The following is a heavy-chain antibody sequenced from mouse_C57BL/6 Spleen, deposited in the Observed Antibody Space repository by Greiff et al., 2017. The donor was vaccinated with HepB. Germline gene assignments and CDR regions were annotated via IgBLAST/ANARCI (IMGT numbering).Heavy chain of an antibody. CDR3: ATTIVTRMDY. Sequence: VQLQESGAELARPGASVKLSCKASGYTFTSYGISWVKQRTGQGLEWIGEIYPRSGNTYYNEKFKGKATLTADKSSSTAYMELRSLTSEDSAVYFCATTIVTRMDYWGQGTSVTVSS. J-gene: IGHJ4*01. V-gene: IGHV1-81*01. D-gene: IGHD2-5*01. CDR1: GYTFTSYG. CDR2: IYPRSGNT.